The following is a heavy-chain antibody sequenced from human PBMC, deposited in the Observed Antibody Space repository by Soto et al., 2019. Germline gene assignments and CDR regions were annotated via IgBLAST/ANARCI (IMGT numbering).Heavy chain of an antibody. CDR2: IYYSGST. V-gene: IGHV4-59*08. CDR3: ARLDRGSSADY. J-gene: IGHJ4*02. CDR1: GGSISSYY. Sequence: SETLSLTCTVSGGSISSYYWSRIRQPPGKGLEWIGYIYYSGSTNYNPSLKSRVTISVDTSKNQFSLKLSSVTAADTAVYYCARLDRGSSADYWGQGTLVTVSS. D-gene: IGHD6-6*01.